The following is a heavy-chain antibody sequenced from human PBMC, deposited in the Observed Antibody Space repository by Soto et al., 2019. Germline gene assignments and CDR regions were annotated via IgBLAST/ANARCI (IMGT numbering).Heavy chain of an antibody. CDR3: AKVAPKSSVVVPAATPRWFDP. J-gene: IGHJ5*02. CDR1: GFTFSSYA. CDR2: ISGSGGST. D-gene: IGHD2-2*01. Sequence: GGSLRLSCAACGFTFSSYAMSWVRQAPGKGLEWVSAISGSGGSTYYADSVKGRFTISRDNSKNTLYLQMNSLRAEDTAVYYCAKVAPKSSVVVPAATPRWFDPWGQGTLVTVSS. V-gene: IGHV3-23*01.